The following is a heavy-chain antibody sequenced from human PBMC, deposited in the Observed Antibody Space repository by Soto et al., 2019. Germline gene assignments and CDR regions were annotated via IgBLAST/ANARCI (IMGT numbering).Heavy chain of an antibody. CDR2: ISSSSTYI. CDR1: GFTFSSCS. D-gene: IGHD6-6*01. Sequence: GGSLRLSCAASGFTFSSCSMNWVRQAPGKGLEWVSSISSSSTYIYYADSVKGRFTISRDNAKNSLYLQMNSLRAEDTAVYYCARSRSSKEYYYYYYGMDVWGQGTT. J-gene: IGHJ6*02. V-gene: IGHV3-21*01. CDR3: ARSRSSKEYYYYYYGMDV.